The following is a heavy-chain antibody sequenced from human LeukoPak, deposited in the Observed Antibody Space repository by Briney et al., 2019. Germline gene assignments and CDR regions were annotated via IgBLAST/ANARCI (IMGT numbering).Heavy chain of an antibody. CDR2: IKQDGSEK. CDR1: GFTFSSYW. J-gene: IGHJ4*02. CDR3: ARGGDYYDSSGYYLLDY. D-gene: IGHD3-22*01. Sequence: PGGSLRLSCAASGFTFSSYWMSWVRQAPGKGLEWVANIKQDGSEKYYVDSVKGRFTISRDNAKNSLYLQMNSLRAEDTAVYYCARGGDYYDSSGYYLLDYWGQGTLVTVSS. V-gene: IGHV3-7*01.